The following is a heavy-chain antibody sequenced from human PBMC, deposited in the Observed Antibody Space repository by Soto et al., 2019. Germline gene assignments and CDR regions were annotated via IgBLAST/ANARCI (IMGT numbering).Heavy chain of an antibody. CDR3: FSLFIAAAGMSGY. D-gene: IGHD6-13*01. J-gene: IGHJ4*02. V-gene: IGHV3-30-3*01. Sequence: PGGSMRLSCAASGFTFSSYAMHWVRQAPSKGLEWVAVISYDGSNKYYADSVKGRFTIPRDNSKNTLYLQMNSLRAEDTAVYYCFSLFIAAAGMSGYLGQGALFT. CDR2: ISYDGSNK. CDR1: GFTFSSYA.